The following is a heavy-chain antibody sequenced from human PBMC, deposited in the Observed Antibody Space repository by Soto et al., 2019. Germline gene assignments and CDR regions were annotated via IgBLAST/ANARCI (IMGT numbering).Heavy chain of an antibody. CDR2: IYSGGST. V-gene: IGHV3-53*01. J-gene: IGHJ3*02. CDR1: GFTVSSNY. Sequence: GGSLRLSCAASGFTVSSNYMSWVRPAPGKGLEWVSVIYSGGSTYYEGSVKGRFTISRDNSKNTLYLQMNSLRAEDTAGFYCARVECLSGSLPRDAFDIWGQGTMVTVSS. D-gene: IGHD1-26*01. CDR3: ARVECLSGSLPRDAFDI.